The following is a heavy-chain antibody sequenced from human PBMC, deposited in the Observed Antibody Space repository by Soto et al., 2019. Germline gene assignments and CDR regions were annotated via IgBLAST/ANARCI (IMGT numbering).Heavy chain of an antibody. D-gene: IGHD3-3*01. J-gene: IGHJ6*02. V-gene: IGHV3-49*04. Sequence: GGSLRLSCTASGFTFGDYAMSWVRQAPGKGLEWVGFIRSKAYGGTTEYAASVKGRFTISRDDSKSIAYLQMNGLKTEDTAVYYCTSQSSYDFWSGTTNNYYYYYGMDVWGQGTTVTVSS. CDR2: IRSKAYGGTT. CDR1: GFTFGDYA. CDR3: TSQSSYDFWSGTTNNYYYYYGMDV.